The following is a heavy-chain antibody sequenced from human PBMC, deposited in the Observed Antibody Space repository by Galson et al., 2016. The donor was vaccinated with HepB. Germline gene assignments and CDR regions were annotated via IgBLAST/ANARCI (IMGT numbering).Heavy chain of an antibody. Sequence: SVKVSCKASGYTFIGYYVHWVRQAPGQGLEWMGWINPNNGGTKYAQKFQGRVTMTRDTSISTAYMDLSSLRSDDTAEYYCARVTGYCSGGSCANWFDPWGQGTLVTVPS. CDR3: ARVTGYCSGGSCANWFDP. CDR1: GYTFIGYY. D-gene: IGHD2-15*01. V-gene: IGHV1-2*02. J-gene: IGHJ5*02. CDR2: INPNNGGT.